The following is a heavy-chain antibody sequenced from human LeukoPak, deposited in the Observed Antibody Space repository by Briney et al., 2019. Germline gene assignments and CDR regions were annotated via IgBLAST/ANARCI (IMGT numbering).Heavy chain of an antibody. Sequence: SVKVSCKASGGTFSSYAISWVRQAPGQGLGWMGGIIPIFGTANYAQKFQGRVTITADKSTSTAYMELSSLRSEDTAVYYCARCHGYYDSSSGWFDPWGQGTLVTVSS. J-gene: IGHJ5*02. V-gene: IGHV1-69*06. D-gene: IGHD3-22*01. CDR3: ARCHGYYDSSSGWFDP. CDR1: GGTFSSYA. CDR2: IIPIFGTA.